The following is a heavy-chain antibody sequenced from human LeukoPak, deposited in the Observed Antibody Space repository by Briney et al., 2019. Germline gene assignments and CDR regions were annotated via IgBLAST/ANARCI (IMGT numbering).Heavy chain of an antibody. Sequence: GGTLRLSCAASRFTFSSYGMSWVRQAPGKGLEWVSAISGSGGSTYYADSVKGRFTISRDNSKNTLYLQMNSLRAEDTAVYCCAKPFPSYGDKHYYYYYMDVWGKGTTVTVSS. J-gene: IGHJ6*03. D-gene: IGHD4-17*01. CDR1: RFTFSSYG. V-gene: IGHV3-23*01. CDR3: AKPFPSYGDKHYYYYYMDV. CDR2: ISGSGGST.